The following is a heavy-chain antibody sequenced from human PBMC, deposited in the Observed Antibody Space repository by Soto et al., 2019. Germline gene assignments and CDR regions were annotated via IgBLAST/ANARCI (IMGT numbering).Heavy chain of an antibody. CDR2: IRYDGSNK. D-gene: IGHD5-18*01. CDR3: ARDRYNYGPLGY. V-gene: IGHV3-33*01. J-gene: IGHJ4*02. Sequence: PGGSLRLSCAASGFTFSSYGMHWVRQAPGKGLEWVAVIRYDGSNKYYADSVKGRFNISRDNSKNTLYLQMNSLRAEDTAVYYCARDRYNYGPLGYWGQGTLVTVSS. CDR1: GFTFSSYG.